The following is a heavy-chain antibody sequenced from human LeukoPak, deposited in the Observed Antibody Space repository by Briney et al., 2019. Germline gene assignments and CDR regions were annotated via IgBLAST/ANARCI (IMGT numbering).Heavy chain of an antibody. CDR3: AKDMLRGDAFDI. Sequence: GGSLRLSCVVSGFTFEVYAINWVRKAPGKGLECVSNINWNGGSTGYGDSVKGRFTISRDNAKNSVFLQMHSLRADDTALYFCAKDMLRGDAFDIWGQGTMVIVSS. V-gene: IGHV3-20*04. J-gene: IGHJ3*02. CDR2: INWNGGST. CDR1: GFTFEVYA. D-gene: IGHD3-10*02.